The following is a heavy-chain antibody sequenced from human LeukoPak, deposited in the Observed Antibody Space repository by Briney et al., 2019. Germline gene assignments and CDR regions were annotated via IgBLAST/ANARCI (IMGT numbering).Heavy chain of an antibody. CDR1: GFTFSSYA. Sequence: PGGSLRLSCAASGFTFSSYAMHWVRQAPGKGLEWVAVISYDGSNKYYADSVKGRFTISRDNSKNTLYLQMNSLRAEDTAVYYCASRIDYWGQGTLVTVSS. CDR3: ASRIDY. V-gene: IGHV3-30-3*01. CDR2: ISYDGSNK. J-gene: IGHJ4*02.